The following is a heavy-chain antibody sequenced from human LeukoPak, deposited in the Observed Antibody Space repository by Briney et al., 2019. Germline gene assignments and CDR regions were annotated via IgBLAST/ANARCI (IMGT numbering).Heavy chain of an antibody. V-gene: IGHV4-34*01. Sequence: SETLSLTCAVYGGSFSDYYWSWIRQPPGKGLEWIGEINHSGSTNYKPSLKSRVTISVDTSKNQFSLKLSSVTAADTAVYYCARAPNHYDYWGQGTLVTVSS. J-gene: IGHJ4*02. CDR1: GGSFSDYY. CDR3: ARAPNHYDY. CDR2: INHSGST.